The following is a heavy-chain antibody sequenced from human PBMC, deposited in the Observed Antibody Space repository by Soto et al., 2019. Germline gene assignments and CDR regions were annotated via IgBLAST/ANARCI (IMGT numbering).Heavy chain of an antibody. CDR1: GFTFSSYG. D-gene: IGHD6-19*01. V-gene: IGHV3-48*01. CDR3: ARDLVGTGWTFDY. Sequence: GGSLRLSCAASGFTFSSYGMNWVRQAPGKGLEWVSYISSSSKTIYYADSVKGRFTISRDNAKNSLSLQMSSLRAEDTAVYYCARDLVGTGWTFDYWGQGTPVTVSS. J-gene: IGHJ4*02. CDR2: ISSSSKTI.